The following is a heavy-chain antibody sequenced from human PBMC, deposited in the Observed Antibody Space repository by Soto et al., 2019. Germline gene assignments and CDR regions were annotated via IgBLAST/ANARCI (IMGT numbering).Heavy chain of an antibody. CDR1: GFTFSRYG. CDR2: IRFDGSNK. D-gene: IGHD3-10*01. V-gene: IGHV3-33*01. J-gene: IGHJ6*03. Sequence: QVQLVESGGGVVQPGRSLRLSCVASGFTFSRYGMNWVRQAPGKGLEWVAVIRFDGSNKYYADSVKGRFTISRDNSNNTPYLQMIRRRSEDTAVDYCARYGSGFYYYCMDVWGKGTTVTVSS. CDR3: ARYGSGFYYYCMDV.